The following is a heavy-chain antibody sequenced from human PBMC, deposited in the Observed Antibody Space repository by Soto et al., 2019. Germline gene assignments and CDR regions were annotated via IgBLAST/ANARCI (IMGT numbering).Heavy chain of an antibody. CDR1: GYSFTSYW. CDR2: IYPGDSDT. J-gene: IGHJ5*02. CDR3: ARLTYYDFWSGYFTGGWFDP. V-gene: IGHV5-51*01. Sequence: PGESLKISCKGSGYSFTSYWIGWVRQMPGKGLEWMGIIYPGDSDTRYSPSFQGQVTISADKSISTAYLQWSSLKASDTAMYYCARLTYYDFWSGYFTGGWFDPWGQRTMVTVSS. D-gene: IGHD3-3*01.